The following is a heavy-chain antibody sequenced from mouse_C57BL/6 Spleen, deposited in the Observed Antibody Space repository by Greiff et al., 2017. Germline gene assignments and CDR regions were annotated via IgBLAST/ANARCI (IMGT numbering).Heavy chain of an antibody. Sequence: QVQLQQPGAELVRPGTSVKLSCKASGYTFTSYWMHWVKQRPGQGLEWIGVIDPSDSYTNYNQKFKGKATLTVDTSSSTAYMQLSSLTSEDSAVYDCAKGYYGSSYVYYFDYWGQGTTLTVSS. D-gene: IGHD1-1*01. CDR2: IDPSDSYT. V-gene: IGHV1-59*01. J-gene: IGHJ2*01. CDR1: GYTFTSYW. CDR3: AKGYYGSSYVYYFDY.